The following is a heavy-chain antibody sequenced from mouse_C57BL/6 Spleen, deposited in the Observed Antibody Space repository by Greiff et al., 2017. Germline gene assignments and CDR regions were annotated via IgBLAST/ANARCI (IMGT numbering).Heavy chain of an antibody. J-gene: IGHJ4*01. CDR2: IWSGGST. Sequence: VKLMESGPGLVQPSQSLSITCTVSGFALTSYGVHWVRQSPGKGLEWLGVIWSGGSTDYNAAFISRLSISKENSTSQVFFKMNSLQADDTDTYYCARNPPGDYDDYDMDDWGKGTSVTVSS. CDR3: ARNPPGDYDDYDMDD. D-gene: IGHD2-4*01. V-gene: IGHV2-2*01. CDR1: GFALTSYG.